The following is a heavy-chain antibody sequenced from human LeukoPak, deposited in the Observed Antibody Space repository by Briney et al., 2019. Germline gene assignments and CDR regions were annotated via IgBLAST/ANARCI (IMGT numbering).Heavy chain of an antibody. D-gene: IGHD3-22*01. CDR2: IKSKTDGGTT. V-gene: IGHV3-15*01. CDR1: GFTFSNSW. Sequence: PGGSLRLSCAASGFTFSNSWMSWVRQAPGKGLEWVGRIKSKTDGGTTDYAAPVKGRFTISREDSKNTLYLQMNSLKTEDTAVYYCTTDDYYDSSGYNYFDCGGQGTLVTVS. J-gene: IGHJ4*02. CDR3: TTDDYYDSSGYNYFDC.